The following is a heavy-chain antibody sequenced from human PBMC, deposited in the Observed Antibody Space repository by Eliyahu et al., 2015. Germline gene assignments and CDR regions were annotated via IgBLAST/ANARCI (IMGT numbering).Heavy chain of an antibody. CDR1: GFSLSTGGMY. CDR3: AKSNILSAYYSY. J-gene: IGHJ4*02. Sequence: QVTLRESGPALVKPTQTLTLTCXFSGFSLSTGGMYVSWIRQPPGKALEWLAVINWDGDKKYSPSLKTRLTISKDTSKNQVVLTMTNMDPVDTATYYCAKSNILSAYYSYWGQGALVTVSS. V-gene: IGHV2-70*01. D-gene: IGHD3-9*01. CDR2: INWDGDK.